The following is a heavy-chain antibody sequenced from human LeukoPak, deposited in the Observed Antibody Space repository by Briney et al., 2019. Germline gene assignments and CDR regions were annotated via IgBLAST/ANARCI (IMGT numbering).Heavy chain of an antibody. D-gene: IGHD1-1*01. Sequence: EASVKVSCKASGGTFSSYAISWVRQAPGQGLEWMGGIIPIFGTANYAQKFQGRVTITTDESTSTAYMELSSLRSEDTAVYYCARDRHSYGMDYWGQGTLVTVSS. V-gene: IGHV1-69*05. CDR3: ARDRHSYGMDY. CDR2: IIPIFGTA. J-gene: IGHJ4*02. CDR1: GGTFSSYA.